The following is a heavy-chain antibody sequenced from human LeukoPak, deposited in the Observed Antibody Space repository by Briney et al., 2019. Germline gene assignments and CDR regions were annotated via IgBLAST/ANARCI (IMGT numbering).Heavy chain of an antibody. J-gene: IGHJ4*02. D-gene: IGHD2-21*01. CDR2: ISSSSSYI. V-gene: IGHV3-21*01. Sequence: GGSLRLSCTASGFVFSTYSMNWVRQAPGKGLEWVSSISSSSSYIYYADSVKGRFTISRDNAKNSQYLQMNSLRAEDTAVYYCARDVGDGYNPGFYYFDYWGQGTLVTVSS. CDR3: ARDVGDGYNPGFYYFDY. CDR1: GFVFSTYS.